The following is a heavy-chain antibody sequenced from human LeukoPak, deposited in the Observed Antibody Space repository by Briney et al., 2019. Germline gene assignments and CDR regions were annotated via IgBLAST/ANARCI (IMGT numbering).Heavy chain of an antibody. D-gene: IGHD1-7*01. CDR2: ISGSGGNT. CDR1: GFTFSTYA. Sequence: GTSLRLSCAASGFTFSTYAMSWVRQAPGKGLEWVSGISGSGGNTYYADSVKGRFTISRDNAKNTLYLQMNSLRAEDTAVYYCARDRDWNYGWFDPWGQGTLVTVSS. J-gene: IGHJ5*02. V-gene: IGHV3-23*01. CDR3: ARDRDWNYGWFDP.